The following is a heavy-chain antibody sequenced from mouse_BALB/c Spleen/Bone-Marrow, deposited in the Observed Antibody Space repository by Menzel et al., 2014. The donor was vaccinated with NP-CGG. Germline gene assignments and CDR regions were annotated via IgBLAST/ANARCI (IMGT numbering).Heavy chain of an antibody. V-gene: IGHV3-8*02. Sequence: EVQLVESGPRLVKPSQTLSLTCSVTGDSITSSYWNWIRKFPGNKLEYMGYISYSGNAYYNPSLKSRISLTRDTSKNQYYLQLNSVTTEDTATYCCARGNGYHFDYWGQGTTLTVSS. J-gene: IGHJ2*01. D-gene: IGHD1-2*01. CDR1: GDSITSSY. CDR3: ARGNGYHFDY. CDR2: ISYSGNA.